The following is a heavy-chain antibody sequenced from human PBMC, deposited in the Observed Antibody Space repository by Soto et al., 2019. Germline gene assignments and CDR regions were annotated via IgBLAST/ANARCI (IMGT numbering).Heavy chain of an antibody. CDR1: GFTFNSYA. D-gene: IGHD4-17*01. V-gene: IGHV3-23*01. CDR3: AKDHGPYGDGLDY. CDR2: ISSRGGRT. J-gene: IGHJ4*02. Sequence: EVQLLESGGGLVQPGGSLRLSCAASGFTFNSYAMSWVRQAPGKGLERVSAISSRGGRTHYADSVKGRFTISRDNSKNTLYLQVNSLRAEDTAVYYCAKDHGPYGDGLDYWGQGTVVTVSS.